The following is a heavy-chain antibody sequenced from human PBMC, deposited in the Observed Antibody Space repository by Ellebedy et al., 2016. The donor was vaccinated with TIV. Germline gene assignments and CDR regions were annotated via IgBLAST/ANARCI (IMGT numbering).Heavy chain of an antibody. CDR1: GGSIGGHD. J-gene: IGHJ6*02. Sequence: MPSETLSLTCNVSGGSIGGHDWSWIRKPPGKGLEWIGNLYYSGKTHYNPSLTSRVTISVDTSKNQLSLKLTSVTAADTALYYCARGSSYPFVLHFYTYYYVMDVWGQGTTVTVSS. V-gene: IGHV4-59*11. CDR2: LYYSGKT. D-gene: IGHD3/OR15-3a*01. CDR3: ARGSSYPFVLHFYTYYYVMDV.